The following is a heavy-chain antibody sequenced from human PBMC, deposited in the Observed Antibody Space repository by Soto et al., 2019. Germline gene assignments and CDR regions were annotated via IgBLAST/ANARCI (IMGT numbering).Heavy chain of an antibody. D-gene: IGHD6-6*01. Sequence: ASVKVSCKASGYTFTGYYMHWVRQAPGQGLEWMGWINPNSGGTNYAQKFQGWVTMTRDTSISTAYMELSRLRSDDTAVYYCARDGRSIAARRYYYYGMDVWGQGTTVTVSS. CDR3: ARDGRSIAARRYYYYGMDV. J-gene: IGHJ6*02. V-gene: IGHV1-2*04. CDR2: INPNSGGT. CDR1: GYTFTGYY.